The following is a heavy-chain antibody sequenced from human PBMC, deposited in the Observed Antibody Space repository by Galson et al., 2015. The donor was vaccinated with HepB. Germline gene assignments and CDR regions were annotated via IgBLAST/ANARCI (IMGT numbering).Heavy chain of an antibody. CDR2: IYPGDSDT. CDR1: GSSFTSYW. V-gene: IGHV5-51*01. CDR3: ARLGWWGRSSGGHNWFDP. J-gene: IGHJ5*02. Sequence: QSGAEVTKPGESLKISCKGSGSSFTSYWIGWVRQMPGKGLEWMGIIYPGDSDTRYSPSFQGQVTISADKSISTAYLQWSSLKASDTAMYYCARLGWWGRSSGGHNWFDPWGQGTLVTVSS. D-gene: IGHD2-8*02.